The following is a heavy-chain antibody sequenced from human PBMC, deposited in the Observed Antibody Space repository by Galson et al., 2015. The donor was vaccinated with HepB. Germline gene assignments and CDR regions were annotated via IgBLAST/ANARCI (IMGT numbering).Heavy chain of an antibody. D-gene: IGHD3-22*01. J-gene: IGHJ3*02. Sequence: SVKVSCKASGYTFTNYAIQWVRQAPGQGLQWMGWMNTATGETKYSEKFQGRVTISRDKPATKDYMQLNRLRSEDTAVYYGARSGRSDYEGSDDAFDIWGQ. CDR3: ARSGRSDYEGSDDAFDI. V-gene: IGHV1-3*04. CDR2: MNTATGET. CDR1: GYTFTNYA.